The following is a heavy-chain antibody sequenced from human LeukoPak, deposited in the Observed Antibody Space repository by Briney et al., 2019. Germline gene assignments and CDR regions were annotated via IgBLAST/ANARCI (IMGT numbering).Heavy chain of an antibody. V-gene: IGHV4-59*01. CDR3: ARGSSSLSGYSSS. D-gene: IGHD5-18*01. Sequence: PSETLSLTCSVSGGSISGYYWSWIRQPPGKGLEWIGYIYYTGSTNYNPSLKSRVSISVDTSKNQFSLNVSSVTAADTAVYYCARGSSSLSGYSSSWGQGTLVTVSS. J-gene: IGHJ4*02. CDR2: IYYTGST. CDR1: GGSISGYY.